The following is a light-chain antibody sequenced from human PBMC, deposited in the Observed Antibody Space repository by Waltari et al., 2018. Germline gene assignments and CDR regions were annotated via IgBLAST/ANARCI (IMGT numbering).Light chain of an antibody. V-gene: IGKV1-5*03. CDR3: QQYNLSPYT. CDR2: KSF. CDR1: QSISNY. J-gene: IGKJ2*01. Sequence: DIQMTQPPSTLSASVGDRVTITCRASQSISNYLAWYQQKPGKAPKVLIYKSFSLQSGVPSRFSGSGSETEFSLTISSLQPDDFATYYCQQYNLSPYTFGQGTTLEI.